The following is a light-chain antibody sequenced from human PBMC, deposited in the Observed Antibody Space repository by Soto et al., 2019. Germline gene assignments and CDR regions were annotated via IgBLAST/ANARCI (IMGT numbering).Light chain of an antibody. CDR2: GAF. CDR1: QSVSSRN. Sequence: EIVLTQSPGTLSLFPGERATLSCRASQSVSSRNLAWYRQKPGQAPSLLIYGAFNRATGIPDRFSGSGSATDFTLTISRLEPADFAVYYCLLYGDSPPAYTFGQGTELDIK. V-gene: IGKV3-20*01. J-gene: IGKJ2*01. CDR3: LLYGDSPPAYT.